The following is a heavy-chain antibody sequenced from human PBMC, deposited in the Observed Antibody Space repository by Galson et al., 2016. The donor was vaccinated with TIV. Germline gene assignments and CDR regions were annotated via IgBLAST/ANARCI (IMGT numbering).Heavy chain of an antibody. CDR2: ISTSSGYT. CDR3: ARSPSSGYFLFEY. Sequence: SLRLSCAVSGFTFSDYYMSWIRHTPRKGLEWLSYISTSSGYTDYADSVKGRFTISRDNAKNSVYPQMNSLRAEDTAVYYCARSPSSGYFLFEYWGQGTLVTVSS. CDR1: GFTFSDYY. V-gene: IGHV3-11*06. D-gene: IGHD3-22*01. J-gene: IGHJ4*02.